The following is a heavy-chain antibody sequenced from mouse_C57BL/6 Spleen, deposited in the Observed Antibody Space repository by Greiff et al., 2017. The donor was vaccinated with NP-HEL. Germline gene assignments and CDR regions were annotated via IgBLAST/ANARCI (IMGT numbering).Heavy chain of an antibody. CDR3: ARSRGLDEEYFDY. CDR2: IYPGDGDT. J-gene: IGHJ2*01. Sequence: QVQLQQSGAELVKPGASVKISCKASGYAFSSYWMNWVKQRPGKGLEWIGQIYPGDGDTNYNGKFKGKATLTVDKSSSTAYMQLSSLTSEESAVYFCARSRGLDEEYFDYWGQGTTLTVSS. V-gene: IGHV1-80*01. D-gene: IGHD3-2*02. CDR1: GYAFSSYW.